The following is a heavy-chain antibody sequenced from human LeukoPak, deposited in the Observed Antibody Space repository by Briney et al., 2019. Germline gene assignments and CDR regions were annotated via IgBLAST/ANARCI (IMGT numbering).Heavy chain of an antibody. V-gene: IGHV4-31*02. CDR2: IHDSGTT. J-gene: IGHJ4*02. CDR3: ERASRLGDFPLGF. D-gene: IGHD3-16*02. Sequence: WIRQHPGKGLEWIGYIHDSGTTYYNPSLKSRVTISLGTSKNQFSLNLSSVTAADTAVYYCERASRLGDFPLGFWGQGTLVTVSS.